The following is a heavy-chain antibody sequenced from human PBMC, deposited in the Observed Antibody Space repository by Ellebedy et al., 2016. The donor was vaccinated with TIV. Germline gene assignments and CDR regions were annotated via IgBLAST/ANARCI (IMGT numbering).Heavy chain of an antibody. CDR1: GGSFSGYY. J-gene: IGHJ5*02. CDR3: ARGQVRDGSSWYQGYNWFDP. CDR2: INHSGST. V-gene: IGHV4-34*01. Sequence: SETLSLTXAVYGGSFSGYYWSWIRQPPGKGLEWIGEINHSGSTNYNPSLKSRVTISVDTSKNQFSLKLSSVTAADTAVYYCARGQVRDGSSWYQGYNWFDPWGQGTLVTVSS. D-gene: IGHD6-13*01.